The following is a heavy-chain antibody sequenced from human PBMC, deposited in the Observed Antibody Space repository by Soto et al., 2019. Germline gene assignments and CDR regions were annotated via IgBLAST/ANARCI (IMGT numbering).Heavy chain of an antibody. Sequence: QVQLVESGGGVVQPGRSLRLSCAASGFTFSSYAMHWVRQAPGKGLEWVAVISYDGSNKYYADSVKGRFTISRDNSKNTLYLQMNSLRAEDTAVYYCARLLDTAMEIDFVDYWGQGTLVTVSS. D-gene: IGHD5-18*01. CDR2: ISYDGSNK. J-gene: IGHJ4*02. V-gene: IGHV3-30-3*01. CDR3: ARLLDTAMEIDFVDY. CDR1: GFTFSSYA.